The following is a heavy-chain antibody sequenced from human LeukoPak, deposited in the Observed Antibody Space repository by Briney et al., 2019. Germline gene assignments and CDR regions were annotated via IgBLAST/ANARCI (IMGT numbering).Heavy chain of an antibody. Sequence: GGSLRLSCAASGFTFSSYAMSWVRQAPGKGLEWVSAISASGVSTYYADSVKGRFTISRDNSKNTLYLQMNSLRAEDTAVYYCATASYTVTFDYWGQGTLVTVSS. D-gene: IGHD4-17*01. CDR2: ISASGVST. J-gene: IGHJ4*02. CDR1: GFTFSSYA. CDR3: ATASYTVTFDY. V-gene: IGHV3-23*01.